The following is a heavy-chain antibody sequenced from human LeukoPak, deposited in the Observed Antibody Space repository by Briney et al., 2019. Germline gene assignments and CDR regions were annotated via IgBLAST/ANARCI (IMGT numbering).Heavy chain of an antibody. J-gene: IGHJ6*02. D-gene: IGHD3-10*01. V-gene: IGHV5-51*01. CDR1: GYSFTSYW. CDR2: IYPGDSDT. CDR3: ARDYYGSGSYYKHPDNYRDRDYYYYCMDF. Sequence: GESLKISGKGSGYSFTSYWTGWVRKMLGKGLDGTERIYPGDSDTRFSRSFQGEVTISADKSISTAYLQWSSLEASDTAMYYCARDYYGSGSYYKHPDNYRDRDYYYYCMDFWGQGTTVTVSS.